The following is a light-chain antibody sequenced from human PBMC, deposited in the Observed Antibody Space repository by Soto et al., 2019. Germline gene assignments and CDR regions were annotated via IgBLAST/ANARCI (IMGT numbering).Light chain of an antibody. V-gene: IGLV2-14*01. CDR1: SSDVGGYNY. J-gene: IGLJ1*01. CDR2: DVS. Sequence: QSVLTPPASVYGSPGHSITISCTGTSSDVGGYNYVSWYQQHPGKAPKLMIYDVSNRPSGVSNRFSGSKSGNTASLTISGLQAEDEADYYCSSYTSSSTYVFGTGTKVTVL. CDR3: SSYTSSSTYV.